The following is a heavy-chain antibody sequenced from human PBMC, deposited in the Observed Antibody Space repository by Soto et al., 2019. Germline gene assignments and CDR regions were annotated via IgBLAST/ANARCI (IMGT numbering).Heavy chain of an antibody. CDR1: GFTVSSNY. CDR2: IYSGGST. J-gene: IGHJ4*02. D-gene: IGHD6-19*01. Sequence: GGSLRLSCAASGFTVSSNYMSWVRQAPGKGLEWVSVIYSGGSTYYADSVKGRFTISRHNSKNTLYLQMNSLRAEDTAVYYCARDLYSSGWYYFDYWGQGTLVTVSS. CDR3: ARDLYSSGWYYFDY. V-gene: IGHV3-66*01.